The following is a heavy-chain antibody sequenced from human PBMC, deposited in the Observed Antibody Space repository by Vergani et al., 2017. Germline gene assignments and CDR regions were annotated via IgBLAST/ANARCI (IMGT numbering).Heavy chain of an antibody. CDR2: ISGSGGST. CDR3: AKCAPSIPVAGD. Sequence: TASGFTFSSYAMSWVRQAPGKGLEWVSAISGSGGSTYYADAVKGRVTLSRDNSKNTPYLQMNSLRADDMAVYYCAKCAPSIPVAGDWGQGTLVAVSS. CDR1: GFTFSSYA. J-gene: IGHJ4*02. V-gene: IGHV3-23*01. D-gene: IGHD6-19*01.